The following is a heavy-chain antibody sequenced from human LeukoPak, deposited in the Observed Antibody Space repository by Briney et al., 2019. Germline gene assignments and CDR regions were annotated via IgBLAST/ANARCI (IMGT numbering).Heavy chain of an antibody. V-gene: IGHV3-21*01. J-gene: IGHJ4*02. D-gene: IGHD2-8*01. CDR3: ARGAGYCTNGVCPIFDY. CDR1: GFTFSSYS. CDR2: INSGSSYL. Sequence: PGGSLRLSCAASGFTFSSYSMNWVRQVPEKGLEWVSSINSGSSYLYYADSVKGRFTISRDNAKNSLYLQINSLRAEDTAVYYCARGAGYCTNGVCPIFDYWGQGTLVTVSS.